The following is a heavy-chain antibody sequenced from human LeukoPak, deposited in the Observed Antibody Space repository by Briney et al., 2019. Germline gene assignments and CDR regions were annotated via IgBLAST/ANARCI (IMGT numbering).Heavy chain of an antibody. J-gene: IGHJ4*02. CDR2: ISSSSSTI. CDR1: GFTFSSYS. V-gene: IGHV3-48*01. Sequence: GSLRLSCAASGFTFSSYSMNWVRQAPGKGLEWVSYISSSSSTIYYADSVKGRFTISRDNAKNSLYLQMNSLGAEDTAVYFCARDYYDSSGYYYGGYWGQGTLVTVSS. D-gene: IGHD3-22*01. CDR3: ARDYYDSSGYYYGGY.